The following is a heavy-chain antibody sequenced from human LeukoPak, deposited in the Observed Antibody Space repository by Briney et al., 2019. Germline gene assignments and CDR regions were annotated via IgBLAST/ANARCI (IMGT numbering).Heavy chain of an antibody. CDR2: ISAYNGNT. CDR3: ARDRRLGTASDY. V-gene: IGHV1-18*01. Sequence: ASVKVSCKASGGTFSSYAISWVRQAPGQGLEWMGWISAYNGNTNYAQKLQGRVTMTTDTSTSTAYMELRSLRSDDTAVYYCARDRRLGTASDYWGQGTLVTVSS. CDR1: GGTFSSYA. J-gene: IGHJ4*02. D-gene: IGHD5-18*01.